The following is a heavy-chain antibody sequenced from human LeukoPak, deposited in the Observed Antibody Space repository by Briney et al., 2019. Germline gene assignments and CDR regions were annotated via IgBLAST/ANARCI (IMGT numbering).Heavy chain of an antibody. CDR3: ARGPYYGSGYGTDV. CDR2: IYSGGST. V-gene: IGHV3-53*01. Sequence: PGGSLRLSCAASGFTVSSNYMSWVRQAPGKGLEWVSVIYSGGSTYYADSVKGRFTISRENAKNSLYLQMNSLRAGDTAVYYCARGPYYGSGYGTDVWGKGTTVTVSS. CDR1: GFTVSSNY. D-gene: IGHD3-10*01. J-gene: IGHJ6*04.